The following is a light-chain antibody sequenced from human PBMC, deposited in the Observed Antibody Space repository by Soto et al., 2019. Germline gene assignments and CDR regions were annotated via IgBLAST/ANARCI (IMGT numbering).Light chain of an antibody. J-gene: IGLJ1*01. CDR2: KGT. CDR3: CSSAPESTYV. CDR1: SDDVGAYNS. V-gene: IGLV2-23*01. Sequence: QSALAQPASVSGSPGQSITISCTGTSDDVGAYNSVSWYQQLPHKAPQVILYKGTQRPSGVSSRFSGSTSGNAASLTISGLQADDEADYFCCSSAPESTYVFRTGTKLTVL.